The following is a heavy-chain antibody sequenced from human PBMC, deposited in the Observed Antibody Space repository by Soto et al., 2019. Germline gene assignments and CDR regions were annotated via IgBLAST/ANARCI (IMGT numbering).Heavy chain of an antibody. V-gene: IGHV2-70*04. CDR2: IDWEDTK. J-gene: IGHJ6*02. CDR1: GFSLSGTGMR. CDR3: ARAFYGMDV. Sequence: SGPTLVNPTQTLTLTCTVSGFSLSGTGMRVTWIRQPPGKALEWLARIDWEDTKLYSSSLKTRLTISRDTSKNQVVLTMTSMEPADTGTYYCARAFYGMDVWGQGT.